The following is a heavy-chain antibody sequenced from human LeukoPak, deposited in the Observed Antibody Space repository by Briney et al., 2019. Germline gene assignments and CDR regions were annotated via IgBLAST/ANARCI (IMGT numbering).Heavy chain of an antibody. D-gene: IGHD3-10*01. CDR3: ARDCRHPRVSVLRRSHYFDY. Sequence: SETLSLTCTVSGGSISSSSYYWGWIRQPPGQGLEWIGSIYYSGSTYYNPSLKSRVTISVDTSKNQFSLKLSSVTAADTAVYYCARDCRHPRVSVLRRSHYFDYWGQGTLVTVSS. CDR1: GGSISSSSYY. CDR2: IYYSGST. J-gene: IGHJ4*02. V-gene: IGHV4-39*07.